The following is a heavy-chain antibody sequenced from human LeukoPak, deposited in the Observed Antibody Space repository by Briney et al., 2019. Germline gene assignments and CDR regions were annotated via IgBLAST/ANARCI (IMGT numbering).Heavy chain of an antibody. CDR2: FSASGGST. J-gene: IGHJ6*03. CDR3: AKPAAIGPYHYYYYMDV. CDR1: GFTFSSYA. D-gene: IGHD2-2*01. V-gene: IGHV3-23*01. Sequence: GGSLRLSCAASGFTFSSYAMSWVRQAPGKGLEWVSGFSASGGSTYYADSVKGRFTISRDNSKNTLYLQMNSLTAEDTAVYYCAKPAAIGPYHYYYYMDVWGKGTTVTVSS.